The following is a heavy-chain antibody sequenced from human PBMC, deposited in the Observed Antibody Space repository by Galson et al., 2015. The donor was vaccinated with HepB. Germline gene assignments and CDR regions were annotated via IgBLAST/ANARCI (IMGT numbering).Heavy chain of an antibody. Sequence: ISGDSVSSKSVAWNWIRQSPSRGLQWLGRTYYRSKWFNDYAVSVKRRVVINSDTSKNHFSLQLNSVTPEDTAVYYCARGALGATTGFQYWGQGTLVTVSS. CDR2: TYYRSKWFN. CDR1: GDSVSSKSVA. CDR3: ARGALGATTGFQY. D-gene: IGHD1-26*01. J-gene: IGHJ4*02. V-gene: IGHV6-1*01.